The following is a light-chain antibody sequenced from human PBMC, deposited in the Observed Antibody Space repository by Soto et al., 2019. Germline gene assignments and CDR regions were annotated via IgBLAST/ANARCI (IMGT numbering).Light chain of an antibody. CDR3: MRVLQTPYS. J-gene: IGKJ2*03. CDR2: LGS. V-gene: IGKV2-28*01. Sequence: DIVMTQSPLSLPVIPGEPASISCRSSGDLQRSHGYSYLDWYLQKPGQSPQLLIYLGSTRASGVPDRFSGSGSGTHFTLKISRVEAEDVGVYYCMRVLQTPYSFGQGTSLEIK. CDR1: GDLQRSHGYSY.